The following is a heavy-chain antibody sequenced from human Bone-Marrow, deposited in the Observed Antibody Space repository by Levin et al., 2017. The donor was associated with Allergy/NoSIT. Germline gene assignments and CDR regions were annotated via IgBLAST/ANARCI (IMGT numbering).Heavy chain of an antibody. CDR1: GFTFENYG. V-gene: IGHV3-20*04. Sequence: GESLKISCAASGFTFENYGMTWVRQVPGKGLEWVSGINWNSVSTGYADSVKGRFTISRDNAKNSLYLQMNSLRAEDTALYYCARRYSGYDWGASDIWGQGTMVTFSS. CDR3: ARRYSGYDWGASDI. D-gene: IGHD5-12*01. J-gene: IGHJ3*02. CDR2: INWNSVST.